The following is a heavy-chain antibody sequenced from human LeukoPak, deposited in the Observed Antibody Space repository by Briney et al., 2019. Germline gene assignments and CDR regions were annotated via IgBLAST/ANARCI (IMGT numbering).Heavy chain of an antibody. V-gene: IGHV3-33*07. D-gene: IGHD3-10*01. CDR3: ARDVGHYASGTSYFDY. CDR2: IWYDGSKK. CDR1: GFTLSRYG. J-gene: IGHJ4*02. Sequence: SLKLSCKASGFTLSRYGMFWVRQAPGKGLEWVAIIWYDGSKKYYADSVKGRFTISRDDSKNTLYLQMSSLRVEDTAVYYCARDVGHYASGTSYFDYWGRGTQVTVSS.